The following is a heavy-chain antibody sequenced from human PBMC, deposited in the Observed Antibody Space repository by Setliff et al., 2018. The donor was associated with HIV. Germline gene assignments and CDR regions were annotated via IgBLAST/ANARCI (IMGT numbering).Heavy chain of an antibody. D-gene: IGHD6-25*01. CDR2: TPISGTDA. CDR3: VRDQVGGGIDY. Sequence: PGGSLRLSCEASGFTLINYGMLWVRQAPGKGLEWVSYTPISGTDAYYADSVKGRFSISTDNAKNSLYLQMNSLRADDTAVYYCVRDQVGGGIDYWGQGTLVTVSS. V-gene: IGHV3-48*03. J-gene: IGHJ4*02. CDR1: GFTLINYG.